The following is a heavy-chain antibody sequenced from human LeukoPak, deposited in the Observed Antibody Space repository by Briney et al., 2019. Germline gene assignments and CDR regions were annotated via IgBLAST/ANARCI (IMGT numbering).Heavy chain of an antibody. V-gene: IGHV3-21*01. D-gene: IGHD6-19*01. J-gene: IGHJ4*02. CDR3: ARAYEPDSSGWYFIYY. CDR2: ISSSSSYI. Sequence: GGSLRLSCAASGFTFSSYSMTWVRQAPGKGLEWVSSISSSSSYIYYADSVKGRFTISRDNAKNSLYLQMNSLRAEDTAVYYCARAYEPDSSGWYFIYYWGQGTLVTVSS. CDR1: GFTFSSYS.